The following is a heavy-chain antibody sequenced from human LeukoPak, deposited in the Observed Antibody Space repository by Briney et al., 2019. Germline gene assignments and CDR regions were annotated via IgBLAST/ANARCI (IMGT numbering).Heavy chain of an antibody. D-gene: IGHD5-24*01. CDR2: IRSKAYGGTT. CDR1: GFTFGDYA. V-gene: IGHV3-49*04. Sequence: GRSLRLSCTASGFTFGDYAMSWVRQAPGKGLEWVGFIRSKAYGGTTEYAASVKGRFTISRDDSKSIAYLQMNSLKTEDTAVYYCIRDKVEMATTHLDYWGQGTLVTVSS. CDR3: IRDKVEMATTHLDY. J-gene: IGHJ4*02.